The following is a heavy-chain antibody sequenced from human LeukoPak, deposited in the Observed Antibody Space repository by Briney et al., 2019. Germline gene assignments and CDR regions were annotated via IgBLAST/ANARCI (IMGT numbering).Heavy chain of an antibody. J-gene: IGHJ6*03. CDR3: ARDQKRSSSSTYYYYMDV. V-gene: IGHV1-2*06. D-gene: IGHD6-6*01. Sequence: ASVKVSCKVSGYILTELSMHWVRQAPGQGLEWMGRINPNSGGTNYAQKFQGRVTMTRDTSISTAYMELSRLRSDDTAVYYCARDQKRSSSSTYYYYMDVWGKGTTVTVSS. CDR2: INPNSGGT. CDR1: GYILTELS.